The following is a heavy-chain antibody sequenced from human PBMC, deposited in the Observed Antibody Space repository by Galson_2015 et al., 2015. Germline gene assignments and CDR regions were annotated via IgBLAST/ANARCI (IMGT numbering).Heavy chain of an antibody. V-gene: IGHV3-53*01. CDR1: GFTVSSNY. CDR2: INSGGST. CDR3: AREIYYDSSGYSPRFDY. D-gene: IGHD3-22*01. Sequence: SLRLSCAASGFTVSSNYMSWVRQAPGKGLEWVSVINSGGSTYYADSVKGRFTISRDNSKNTLYLQMNSLRAEDTAVYYCAREIYYDSSGYSPRFDYWGQGTLVTVSS. J-gene: IGHJ4*02.